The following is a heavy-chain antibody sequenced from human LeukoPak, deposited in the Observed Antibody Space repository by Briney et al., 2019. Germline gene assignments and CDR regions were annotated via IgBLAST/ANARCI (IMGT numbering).Heavy chain of an antibody. CDR2: ISSSGSTI. D-gene: IGHD1-26*01. CDR3: ARRDVVWWEETHDAFDI. J-gene: IGHJ3*02. V-gene: IGHV3-48*03. Sequence: PGGSLRLSCAASGFTFSSYEMNWVRQAPGKGLEWVSYISSSGSTIYYADSVKGRFTISRDNAKNSLYLQMNSLRAGDTAVYYCARRDVVWWEETHDAFDIWGQGTMVTVSS. CDR1: GFTFSSYE.